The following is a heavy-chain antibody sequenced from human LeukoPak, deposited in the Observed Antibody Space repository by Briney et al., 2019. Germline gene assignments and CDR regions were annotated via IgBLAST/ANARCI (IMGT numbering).Heavy chain of an antibody. J-gene: IGHJ5*02. CDR2: ISAYNGNT. V-gene: IGHV1-18*01. D-gene: IGHD4-11*01. CDR1: GYTFTSYG. Sequence: ASVKVSCNASGYTFTSYGISWVRQAPGQGLEWMGWISAYNGNTNYAQKLQGRVTMTRDMSTSTVYMELSSLRSEDTAVYYCARDDRDYSKGFDPWGQGTLVTVSS. CDR3: ARDDRDYSKGFDP.